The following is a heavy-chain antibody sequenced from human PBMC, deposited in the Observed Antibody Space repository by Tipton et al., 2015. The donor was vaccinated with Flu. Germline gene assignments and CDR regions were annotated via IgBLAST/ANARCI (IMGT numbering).Heavy chain of an antibody. CDR1: GGSISNYY. CDR2: MYASGGT. V-gene: IGHV4-4*07. CDR3: ARDPATDDYGLGSHFDGMDV. Sequence: TLSLTCTVSGGSISNYYWGWIRQPAGKGLEFIGRMYASGGTRYNPSLKSRVTMSANTSKNQVSLMLSSVAAADTAVYYCARDPATDDYGLGSHFDGMDVWGQGTTVTVSS. J-gene: IGHJ6*02. D-gene: IGHD3-10*01.